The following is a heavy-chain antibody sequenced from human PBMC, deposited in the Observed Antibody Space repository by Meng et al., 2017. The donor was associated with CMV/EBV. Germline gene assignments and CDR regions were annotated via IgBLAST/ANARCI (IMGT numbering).Heavy chain of an antibody. V-gene: IGHV3-49*04. Sequence: GGSLRLSCTASGFTFGDYAMSWVRQAPGKGLEWVGFIRSKAYGGTTEYAASVKGRFTISRDDYKSIAYLQMNSLKTEDTAVYYCTRKIYGSGSYVGGRYYYYYGMDVWGQGTTVTVSS. J-gene: IGHJ6*02. D-gene: IGHD3-10*01. CDR1: GFTFGDYA. CDR3: TRKIYGSGSYVGGRYYYYYGMDV. CDR2: IRSKAYGGTT.